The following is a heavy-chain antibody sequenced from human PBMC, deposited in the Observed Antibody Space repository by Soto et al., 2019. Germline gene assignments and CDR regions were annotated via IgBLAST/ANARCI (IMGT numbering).Heavy chain of an antibody. CDR2: INAGNGNT. D-gene: IGHD3-3*01. V-gene: IGHV1-3*01. J-gene: IGHJ4*02. CDR1: GYTFTNFA. CDR3: ARTSGYYFYDY. Sequence: GASVKVSCKASGYTFTNFAMHWVRQAPGQRLEWMGWINAGNGNTKYSQKFQGRVTITRDTSASTAYMELSSLRSEDTAVYYCARTSGYYFYDYWGQGTLVTVSS.